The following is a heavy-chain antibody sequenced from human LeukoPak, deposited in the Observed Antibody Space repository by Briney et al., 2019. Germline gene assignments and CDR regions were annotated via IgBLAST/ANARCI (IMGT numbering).Heavy chain of an antibody. D-gene: IGHD2-21*02. Sequence: PSETLSLTCTVSGGSISSSSYYWGWICQPPGKGLEWIGSIYYSGSTYYNPSLKSRVTISVDRSKNQFSLKLSSVTAADTAVYYCARAGAYCGGDCFDAFDIWGQGTMVTVSS. J-gene: IGHJ3*02. CDR1: GGSISSSSYY. CDR3: ARAGAYCGGDCFDAFDI. CDR2: IYYSGST. V-gene: IGHV4-39*07.